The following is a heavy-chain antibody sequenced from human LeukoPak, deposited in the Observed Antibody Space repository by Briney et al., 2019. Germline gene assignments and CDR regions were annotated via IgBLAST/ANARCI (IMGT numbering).Heavy chain of an antibody. J-gene: IGHJ3*02. CDR2: INPGNGNT. Sequence: ASVKVSCKASGYTFTTYAIHWVRQAPGQRLEWVGCINPGNGNTKYSQKFQGRVTMTRDTSTSTVYMELSSLRSEDTAVYYCAREDSSSWYSDAFDIWGQGTMVTVSS. V-gene: IGHV1-3*01. CDR1: GYTFTTYA. D-gene: IGHD6-13*01. CDR3: AREDSSSWYSDAFDI.